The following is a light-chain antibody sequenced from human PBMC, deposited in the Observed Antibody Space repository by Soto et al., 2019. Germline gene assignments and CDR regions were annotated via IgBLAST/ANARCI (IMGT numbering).Light chain of an antibody. Sequence: DIQMTQYPSTLSGSVGDSVTITCRASQTISSWLAWYQQKPGKAPKLLIYKASTLKSGVPSRFSGSGSGTEFTLTISSLQPDDFATYYCEDYNSYSEAVGQGSKVDNK. CDR3: EDYNSYSEA. CDR2: KAS. V-gene: IGKV1-5*03. CDR1: QTISSW. J-gene: IGKJ1*01.